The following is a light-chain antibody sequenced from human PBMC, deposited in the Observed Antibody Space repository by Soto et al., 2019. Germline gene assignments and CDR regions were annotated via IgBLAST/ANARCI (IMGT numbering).Light chain of an antibody. V-gene: IGKV3-15*01. CDR1: QTVNSN. Sequence: EIVMTQSPATLSLSPGERATLSCRASQTVNSNLAWYQQKPGQAPWLLIYGASTRATDIAGRFSGSGSGAEFTLTITSLQSEDFAVYYCQQYDDWPLTFGGGTKVEIK. CDR2: GAS. J-gene: IGKJ4*01. CDR3: QQYDDWPLT.